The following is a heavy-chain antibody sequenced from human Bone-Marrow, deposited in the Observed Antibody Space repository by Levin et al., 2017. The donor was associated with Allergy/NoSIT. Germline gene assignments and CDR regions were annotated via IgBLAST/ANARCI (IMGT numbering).Heavy chain of an antibody. CDR3: TGRLGYGYGLDV. CDR1: GFTFSSYD. D-gene: IGHD5-18*01. CDR2: ISGSGVSS. V-gene: IGHV3-23*01. Sequence: GGSLRLSCIASGFTFSSYDMSWVRQAPGKGLEWVSEISGSGVSSHYADFGKGRFIISRDNSKNTVYLQMNSLRAEDTAIYYCTGRLGYGYGLDVWGQGTTVTVSS. J-gene: IGHJ6*02.